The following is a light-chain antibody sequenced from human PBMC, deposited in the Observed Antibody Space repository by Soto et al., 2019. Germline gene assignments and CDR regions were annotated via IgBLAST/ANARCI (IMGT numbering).Light chain of an antibody. CDR2: AAS. CDR1: QSISSYY. CDR3: QQYGSSRPWT. J-gene: IGKJ1*01. V-gene: IGKV3-20*01. Sequence: EIVLTQSPGTLSLSPGERATLSCRASQSISSYYLAWYQQKPGQAPRLLIHAASTRATGIPDRLSGSGSGTDFSLTISRLEPEDFAVYYCQQYGSSRPWTFGQGTRVDI.